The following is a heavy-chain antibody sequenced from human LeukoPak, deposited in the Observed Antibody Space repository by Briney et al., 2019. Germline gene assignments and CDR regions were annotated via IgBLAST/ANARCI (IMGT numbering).Heavy chain of an antibody. J-gene: IGHJ4*02. CDR1: GGSISSSSYY. CDR3: ARLDDSSGYLH. D-gene: IGHD3-22*01. Sequence: SETLSLTCTVSGGSISSSSYYWGWIRQPPGKGLEWIGSIYYSGSTYYNPSLKSRVTISVDTSKNQFSLKLSSVTAADTAVYYCARLDDSSGYLHWGQGTLVTVSS. V-gene: IGHV4-39*01. CDR2: IYYSGST.